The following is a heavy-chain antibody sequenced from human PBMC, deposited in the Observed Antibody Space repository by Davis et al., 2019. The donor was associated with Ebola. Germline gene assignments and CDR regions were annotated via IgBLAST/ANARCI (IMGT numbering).Heavy chain of an antibody. V-gene: IGHV1-2*06. D-gene: IGHD2-15*01. CDR3: ARVYCSGGSCYSFDY. CDR2: INPNSGGT. J-gene: IGHJ4*02. CDR1: GYTFTGYY. Sequence: ASVKVSCKASGYTFTGYYMHWVRQAPGQGLEWMGRINPNSGGTNYAQKFQGRVTMTRDTSISTAYLQWSSLKASDTAMYYCARVYCSGGSCYSFDYWGQGTLVTVSS.